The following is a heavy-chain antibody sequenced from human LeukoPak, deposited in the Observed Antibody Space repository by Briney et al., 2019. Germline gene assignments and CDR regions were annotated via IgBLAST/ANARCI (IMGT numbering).Heavy chain of an antibody. V-gene: IGHV3-74*01. CDR2: ITEDGVST. CDR3: VRASSIVPF. CDR1: GFTFSNYW. D-gene: IGHD1-26*01. J-gene: IGHJ4*02. Sequence: GGSLRLSCAASGFTFSNYWMHWVRQAPGKGLVWVSHITEDGVSTTYADSAKGRFTISRDNAKKTVFLQMNSLRAEDTSVNSCVRASSIVPFWCQGTLVSVSS.